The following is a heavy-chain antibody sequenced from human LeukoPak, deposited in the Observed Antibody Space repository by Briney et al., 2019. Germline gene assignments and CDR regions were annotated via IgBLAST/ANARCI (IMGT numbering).Heavy chain of an antibody. D-gene: IGHD3-22*01. CDR3: ARVLSGSRKNYYYYGMDV. Sequence: GGSLRLSCAASGFTFSSYAMHWGRHAPGKGLEWGAVISYDGSNKYYADSVKGRFTISRDNSKNTLYLQMNSLRAEDTAVYYCARVLSGSRKNYYYYGMDVWGQGTTVTVSS. CDR1: GFTFSSYA. V-gene: IGHV3-30-3*01. CDR2: ISYDGSNK. J-gene: IGHJ6*02.